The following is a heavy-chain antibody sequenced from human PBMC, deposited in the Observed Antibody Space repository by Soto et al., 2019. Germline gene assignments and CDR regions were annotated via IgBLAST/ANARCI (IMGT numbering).Heavy chain of an antibody. Sequence: QVQLVQSGAEVKKPGASVRVSCKASGYPFSSYGITWVRQAPGQGLGWAGWISRYNGNTNYSQRVQGRVTITTDTSTSTAYMKLRTLRSDYTAMYYCARDGIGGWMPTDFWRQGTQVTVSS. CDR3: ARDGIGGWMPTDF. J-gene: IGHJ4*02. V-gene: IGHV1-18*04. CDR2: ISRYNGNT. D-gene: IGHD4-4*01. CDR1: GYPFSSYG.